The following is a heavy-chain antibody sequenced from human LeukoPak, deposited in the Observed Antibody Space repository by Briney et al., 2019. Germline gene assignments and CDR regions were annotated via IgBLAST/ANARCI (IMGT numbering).Heavy chain of an antibody. CDR2: IYSGGST. V-gene: IGHV3-53*01. CDR3: ARGHSSGWYSRHYYYMDV. CDR1: GFTVSSNY. Sequence: PGGSLRLSCAASGFTVSSNYMSWVRQAPGKGLEWVSVIYSGGSTYYADSVKGRFTISRDNPKNTLYLQMNSLRAEDTTVYYCARGHSSGWYSRHYYYMDVWGKGTTVTISS. J-gene: IGHJ6*03. D-gene: IGHD6-19*01.